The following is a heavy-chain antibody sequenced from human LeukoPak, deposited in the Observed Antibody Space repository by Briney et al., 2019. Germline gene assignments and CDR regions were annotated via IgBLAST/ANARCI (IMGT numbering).Heavy chain of an antibody. D-gene: IGHD5-12*01. Sequence: GGSLRLSCAASGFTFSTYTMSWVRQAPGKGLEWVSAINTGGGTSSADSVKGRFTISRDDSQNIVYLQMDSLRAEDTALYYCTTRLRNHFDYWGQGTQVTVSS. J-gene: IGHJ4*02. CDR1: GFTFSTYT. CDR3: TTRLRNHFDY. V-gene: IGHV3-23*01. CDR2: INTGGGT.